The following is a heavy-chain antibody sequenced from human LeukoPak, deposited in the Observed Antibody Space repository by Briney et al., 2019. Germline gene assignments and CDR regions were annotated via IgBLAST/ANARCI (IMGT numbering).Heavy chain of an antibody. CDR2: ISDSGST. Sequence: KPSETLSLTCTASGGSISSYYWTWIRQPPGKGLEWIGYISDSGSTTYNPSLKSRVTISVDTSKKQFSLKLTSVTAADTAVYYCARPSNYYDSSGSFDYWGQGTLVTVSS. J-gene: IGHJ4*02. CDR3: ARPSNYYDSSGSFDY. V-gene: IGHV4-59*08. CDR1: GGSISSYY. D-gene: IGHD3-22*01.